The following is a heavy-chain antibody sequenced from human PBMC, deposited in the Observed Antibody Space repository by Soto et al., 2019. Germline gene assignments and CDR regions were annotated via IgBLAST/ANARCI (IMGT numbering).Heavy chain of an antibody. CDR3: ARHGSRRITGTLDY. CDR1: GGSISSSSYY. CDR2: IYYSGST. J-gene: IGHJ4*02. Sequence: PSETLSLTCTVSGGSISSSSYYWGWIRQPPGKGLEWIGSIYYSGSTYYNPSLKSRVTISVDTSKNQFSLKLSSVTAADTAVYYCARHGSRRITGTLDYWGQGTLVTVSS. V-gene: IGHV4-39*01. D-gene: IGHD1-7*01.